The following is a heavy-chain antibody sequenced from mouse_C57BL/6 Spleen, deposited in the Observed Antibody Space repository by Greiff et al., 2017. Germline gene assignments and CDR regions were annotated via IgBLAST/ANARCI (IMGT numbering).Heavy chain of an antibody. V-gene: IGHV1-50*01. D-gene: IGHD1-1*01. CDR2: IDPSDSYT. CDR3: VLHPY. J-gene: IGHJ2*01. CDR1: GYTFTSYW. Sequence: QVQLQQPGAELVKPGASVKLSCKASGYTFTSYWMQWVKQRPGQGLEWIGEIDPSDSYTNYNQKFKGKATLTVDTSSSTAYMQLSSLTSEDSAVYYCVLHPYWGQGTTLTVSS.